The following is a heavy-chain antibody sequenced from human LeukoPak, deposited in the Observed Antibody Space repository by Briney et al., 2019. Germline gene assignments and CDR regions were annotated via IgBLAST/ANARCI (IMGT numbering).Heavy chain of an antibody. Sequence: PGGSLRLSCAASGFTFSSYDVHWVRQATGKGLEWVSAIGTAGDTYYPGSVKGRFTISRENAKNSLYLQMNSLRAGDTAVHYCARASPFEAAAAGTPLDYWGQGTLVTVSS. CDR2: IGTAGDT. V-gene: IGHV3-13*01. CDR1: GFTFSSYD. J-gene: IGHJ4*02. CDR3: ARASPFEAAAAGTPLDY. D-gene: IGHD6-13*01.